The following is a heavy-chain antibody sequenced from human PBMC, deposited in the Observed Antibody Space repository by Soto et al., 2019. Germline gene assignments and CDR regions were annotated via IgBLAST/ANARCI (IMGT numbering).Heavy chain of an antibody. D-gene: IGHD6-19*01. CDR2: ISYDGSNK. J-gene: IGHJ6*02. Sequence: QVQLVESGGGVVQPGRSLRLSCAASGFTFSSYAMHWVRQAPGKGLEWVAVISYDGSNKYYADSVKGRFNISRDNSKNPLYLQMNSLRAEDTAVYYCARQPGSGWYQGDYYYGMDVWGQGTTVTVSS. CDR3: ARQPGSGWYQGDYYYGMDV. CDR1: GFTFSSYA. V-gene: IGHV3-30-3*01.